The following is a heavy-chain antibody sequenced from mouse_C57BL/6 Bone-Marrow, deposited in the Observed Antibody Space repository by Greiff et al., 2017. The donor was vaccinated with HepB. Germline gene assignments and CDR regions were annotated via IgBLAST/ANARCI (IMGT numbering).Heavy chain of an antibody. J-gene: IGHJ1*03. D-gene: IGHD2-5*01. CDR1: GFTFSSYA. V-gene: IGHV5-4*03. CDR2: ISDGGSYT. CDR3: ARYTIVTTHWYFDV. Sequence: EVKLVKSGGGLVKPGGSLKLSCAASGFTFSSYAMSWVRQTPEKRLEWVATISDGGSYTYYPDNVKGRFTISRDNAKNNLYLQMSHLKSEDTAMYYCARYTIVTTHWYFDVWGTGTTVTVSS.